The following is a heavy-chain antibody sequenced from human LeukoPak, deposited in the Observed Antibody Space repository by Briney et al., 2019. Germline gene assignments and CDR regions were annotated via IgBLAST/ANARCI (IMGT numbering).Heavy chain of an antibody. J-gene: IGHJ4*02. V-gene: IGHV3-30*02. CDR3: VRISGRSGSYDWNFDY. CDR1: GFTFSSYG. CDR2: IRYDGSNK. D-gene: IGHD3-16*01. Sequence: GGSLRLSCAASGFTFSSYGMHWVRQAPGKGLEWVAFIRYDGSNKYYADSVKGRFTISRDNSKNTLYLQMNSLRAEDTAVYYCVRISGRSGSYDWNFDYWGQGTLVTVSS.